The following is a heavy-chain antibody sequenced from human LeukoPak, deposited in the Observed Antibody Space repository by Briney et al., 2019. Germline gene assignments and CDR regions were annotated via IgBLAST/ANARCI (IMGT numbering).Heavy chain of an antibody. Sequence: SETLSLTCAVYGGSFSGYYWSWIRQPPGKGLEWIGEINHSGSTNYNPSLKSRVTISVDTSKNQFSLKLSSVTAADTAVYYCARGWILTGFGYWGQGTLVTVSS. D-gene: IGHD3-9*01. J-gene: IGHJ4*02. CDR1: GGSFSGYY. CDR2: INHSGST. CDR3: ARGWILTGFGY. V-gene: IGHV4-34*01.